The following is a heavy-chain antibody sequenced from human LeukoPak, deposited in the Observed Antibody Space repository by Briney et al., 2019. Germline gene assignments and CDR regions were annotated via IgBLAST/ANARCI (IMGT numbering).Heavy chain of an antibody. D-gene: IGHD2-2*01. V-gene: IGHV1-18*01. CDR1: GYTFTSCG. CDR3: ARNGVVVVPAAIGDWFDP. J-gene: IGHJ5*02. Sequence: ASAKVSCKASGYTFTSCGISWVRRAPGQGLEWMGWISAYNGNTNYAQKLQGRVTMTTDTSTSTAYMELRSLRSDDTAVYYCARNGVVVVPAAIGDWFDPWGQGTLVTVSS. CDR2: ISAYNGNT.